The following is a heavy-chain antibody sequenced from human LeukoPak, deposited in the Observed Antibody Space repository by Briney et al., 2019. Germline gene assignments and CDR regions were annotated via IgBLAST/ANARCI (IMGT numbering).Heavy chain of an antibody. CDR3: ASLVGATTDDAFDI. D-gene: IGHD1-26*01. V-gene: IGHV1-2*02. CDR2: INPNSGGT. J-gene: IGHJ3*02. CDR1: GYTFTGYY. Sequence: ASVKVSFKASGYTFTGYYMHWVRQAPGQGLEWMGWINPNSGGTNYAQKFQGRVTMTRDTSISTAYMELSRLRSDDTAVYYCASLVGATTDDAFDIWGQGTMVTVSS.